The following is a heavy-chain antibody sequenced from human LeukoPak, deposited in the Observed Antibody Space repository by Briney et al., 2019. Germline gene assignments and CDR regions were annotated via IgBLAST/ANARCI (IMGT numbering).Heavy chain of an antibody. CDR2: TRNKANSYTT. D-gene: IGHD4-17*01. Sequence: GGSLRLSCAASGFTFSNHCMGWVRQAPGKGLEWVGRTRNKANSYTTEYAASVKGRFTISRDDSKNSLYLQMNSLKTEDTAVYYCARGRVTTLYYFDYWGQGTLVTVSS. V-gene: IGHV3-72*01. CDR1: GFTFSNHC. J-gene: IGHJ4*02. CDR3: ARGRVTTLYYFDY.